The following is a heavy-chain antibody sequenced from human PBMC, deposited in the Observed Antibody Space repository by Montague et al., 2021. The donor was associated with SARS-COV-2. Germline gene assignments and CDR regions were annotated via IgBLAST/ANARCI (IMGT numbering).Heavy chain of an antibody. CDR2: IYYSGST. D-gene: IGHD3-3*01. Sequence: SETLSLTCTVSGGSVSSGSYYWSWIRQPPGKGLEWIGYIYYSGSTNYNLSLKSRVTISVDTSKNQFSLKLSSVTAADTAVYYCARDPWRITIFGVVTRYGMDVWGQGTTVTVSS. CDR1: GGSVSSGSYY. CDR3: ARDPWRITIFGVVTRYGMDV. V-gene: IGHV4-61*01. J-gene: IGHJ6*02.